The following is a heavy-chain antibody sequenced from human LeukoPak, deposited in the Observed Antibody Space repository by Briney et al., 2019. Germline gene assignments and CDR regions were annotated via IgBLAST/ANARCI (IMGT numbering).Heavy chain of an antibody. D-gene: IGHD6-13*01. V-gene: IGHV3-30*18. CDR1: GFTFSSYG. CDR2: ISYDGSNK. J-gene: IGHJ6*03. CDR3: AKDLYSSSWYHSYYYYYYYMDV. Sequence: GGSLRLSCAASGFTFSSYGMHWVRQAPGKGLEWVAVISYDGSNKYYADSVKGRFTISRDNSKNTLYLQMNSLRAEDTAVYYCAKDLYSSSWYHSYYYYYYYMDVWGKGTTVTVSS.